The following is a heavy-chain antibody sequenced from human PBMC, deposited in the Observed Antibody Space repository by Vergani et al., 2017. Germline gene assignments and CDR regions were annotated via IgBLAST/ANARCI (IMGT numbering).Heavy chain of an antibody. CDR1: GGSISSGSYY. CDR2: IYTSGST. Sequence: QVQLQESGPGLVKPSQTLSLTCTVSGGSISSGSYYWSWIRQPAGKGLEWIGRIYTSGSTNYNPSLKSRVTISVDTAQNKFSLELSSVTAADTDGYYCARVGAPGTAIIGNWFDPWGQGTLVTVSS. D-gene: IGHD3-3*01. CDR3: ARVGAPGTAIIGNWFDP. V-gene: IGHV4-61*02. J-gene: IGHJ5*02.